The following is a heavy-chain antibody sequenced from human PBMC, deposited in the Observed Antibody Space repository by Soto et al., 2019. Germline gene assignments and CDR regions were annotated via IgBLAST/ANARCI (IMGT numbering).Heavy chain of an antibody. CDR3: ARDPEQWLTYYFDY. CDR1: GFTFSSYA. J-gene: IGHJ4*02. CDR2: ISYDGSNK. D-gene: IGHD6-19*01. Sequence: GGSLRLSCAASGFTFSSYAMHWVRQAPGKGLEWVAVISYDGSNKYYADSVKGRFTISRDNSKNTLYLQMNSLRAEDTAVYYYARDPEQWLTYYFDYWGQGTLVTVSS. V-gene: IGHV3-30-3*01.